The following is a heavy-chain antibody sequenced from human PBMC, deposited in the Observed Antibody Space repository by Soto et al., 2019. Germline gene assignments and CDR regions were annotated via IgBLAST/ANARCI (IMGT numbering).Heavy chain of an antibody. Sequence: SETLSLTCTVSGGSISTYYWSWMRQPPGKGLEWIGYIYYSGSTNYNPSLKNRVTMSVDTSKNQFSLKLTSVTAADTAVYYCARIERITIFGVVIWGYFEPWGQGTLVTVS. V-gene: IGHV4-59*13. CDR3: ARIERITIFGVVIWGYFEP. CDR1: GGSISTYY. CDR2: IYYSGST. J-gene: IGHJ5*02. D-gene: IGHD3-3*01.